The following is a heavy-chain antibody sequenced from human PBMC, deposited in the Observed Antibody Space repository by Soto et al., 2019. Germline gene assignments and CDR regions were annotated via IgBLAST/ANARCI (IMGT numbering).Heavy chain of an antibody. J-gene: IGHJ4*02. CDR1: GFTFSSYG. Sequence: PGGSLRLSCAASGFTFSSYGMHWVRQAPGKGLEWVAVISYDGSNKYYADSVKGRFTISRDNSKNTLYLQMNSLRAEDTAVYYCAKDHYYDSSGYLGYWGQGXLVTVYS. CDR2: ISYDGSNK. V-gene: IGHV3-30*18. D-gene: IGHD3-22*01. CDR3: AKDHYYDSSGYLGY.